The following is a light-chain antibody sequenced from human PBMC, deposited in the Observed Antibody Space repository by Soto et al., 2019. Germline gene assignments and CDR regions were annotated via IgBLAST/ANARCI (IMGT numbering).Light chain of an antibody. J-gene: IGKJ3*01. CDR1: HSISSH. Sequence: DIQMTQASSSLSASVGDRFTITCRASHSISSHLNWYQQKSGKAPKVLIYAASILQSGVPSRFSGSGSGTDFTLTISSLQPEDFATYYCQQSYRTPFTFGPGTKVDIK. V-gene: IGKV1-39*01. CDR3: QQSYRTPFT. CDR2: AAS.